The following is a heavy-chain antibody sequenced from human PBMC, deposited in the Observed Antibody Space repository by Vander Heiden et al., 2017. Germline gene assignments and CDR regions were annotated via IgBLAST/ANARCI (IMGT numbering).Heavy chain of an antibody. Sequence: EVQLLESGGGLVQPGGSLRLSCAASGFTFSTYTMTWVRQAPGKGLEWVSVITGSGGSTSYADSVKGRFTISRDNSKNTLYMQISSLRAEDTARYYCAKVRGDGYNAFDSWGQGTLVTVSS. J-gene: IGHJ4*02. V-gene: IGHV3-23*01. CDR2: ITGSGGST. CDR1: GFTFSTYT. D-gene: IGHD5-12*01. CDR3: AKVRGDGYNAFDS.